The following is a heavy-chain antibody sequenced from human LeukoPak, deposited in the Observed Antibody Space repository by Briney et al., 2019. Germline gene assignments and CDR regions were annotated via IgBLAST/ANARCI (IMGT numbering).Heavy chain of an antibody. CDR3: ARDHYYDSSGPLDY. Sequence: ASVKVSCKASGYTFTSYGISWVRQAPGQGLEWMRWISAYNGNTNYAQKLQGRVTMTTDTSTSTAYMELRSLRSDDTAVYYCARDHYYDSSGPLDYWGQGTLVTVSS. CDR1: GYTFTSYG. D-gene: IGHD3-22*01. CDR2: ISAYNGNT. J-gene: IGHJ4*02. V-gene: IGHV1-18*01.